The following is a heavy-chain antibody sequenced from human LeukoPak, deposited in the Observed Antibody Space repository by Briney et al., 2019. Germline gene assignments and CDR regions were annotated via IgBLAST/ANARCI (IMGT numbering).Heavy chain of an antibody. J-gene: IGHJ4*02. D-gene: IGHD3-10*01. V-gene: IGHV3-23*01. CDR1: GFTFSTHA. CDR3: AKDVRGGYPFYRHSYYFDY. Sequence: PGGSLRLSCVVSGFTFSTHAMTWVRQAPGKGLERVSDISGPGGTTYYAASVKGRFTISRDNSKNTLFLQMNSLRAEDTAVYYCAKDVRGGYPFYRHSYYFDYWGQGTLVTVSS. CDR2: ISGPGGTT.